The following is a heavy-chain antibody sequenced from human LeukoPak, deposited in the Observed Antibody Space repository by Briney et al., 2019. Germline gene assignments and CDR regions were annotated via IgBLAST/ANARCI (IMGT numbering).Heavy chain of an antibody. D-gene: IGHD3-3*01. J-gene: IGHJ6*03. CDR2: MNPNSGNT. V-gene: IGHV1-8*01. Sequence: GASVKVSCKASGYTFTSYDISWVRQATGQGLEWMGWMNPNSGNTGYAQKFQGRVTMTRNTSISTAYMELSSLRSEDTAVYYCARGSLHYDFWSGYYTGYYYYYYMDVWGKGTTVTVSS. CDR3: ARGSLHYDFWSGYYTGYYYYYYMDV. CDR1: GYTFTSYD.